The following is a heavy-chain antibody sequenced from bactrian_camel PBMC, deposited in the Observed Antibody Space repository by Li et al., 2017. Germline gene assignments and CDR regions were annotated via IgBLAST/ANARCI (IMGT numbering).Heavy chain of an antibody. J-gene: IGHJ4*01. D-gene: IGHD2*01. V-gene: IGHV3S1*01. CDR1: GSSANTAC. Sequence: QVQLVESGGGSVQAGGSLRLSCKPSGSSANTACMGWFRQTAGKEREGVATLYTGGNSVSYADSVKGRFTISLDKAKNTLFLQIDSLKPEDSATYYCAARLLNAPFSSYACSRTESWYYYWGQGTQVTVS. CDR2: LYTGGNSV. CDR3: AARLLNAPFSSYACSRTESWYYY.